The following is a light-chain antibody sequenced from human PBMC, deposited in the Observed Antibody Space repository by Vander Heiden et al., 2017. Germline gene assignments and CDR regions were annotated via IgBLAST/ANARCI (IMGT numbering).Light chain of an antibody. CDR1: SSDIGRYNY. CDR3: SSSTSSSTVV. Sequence: HSALTQPASVSRSPGQPITISSTGASSDIGRYNYVSWYQHHPGKAPKLLIYEVSSRPSGVSNRFSGSKSGNTASLTIAGLQAEDEADYYCSSSTSSSTVVFGGGTKVTVL. V-gene: IGLV2-14*01. J-gene: IGLJ2*01. CDR2: EVS.